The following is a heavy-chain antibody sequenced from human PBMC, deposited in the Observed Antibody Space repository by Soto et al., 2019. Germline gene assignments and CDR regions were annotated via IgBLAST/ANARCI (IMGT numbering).Heavy chain of an antibody. D-gene: IGHD6-13*01. CDR3: ARTSAAGKYYYDMDV. V-gene: IGHV5-51*01. CDR2: IYPGDSDT. J-gene: IGHJ6*02. Sequence: GESLKISCKASGYSFTNYWIAWVRQMPGKGLEWMGIIYPGDSDTRYSPSFQGQVTISADKSISTAYLQWSSLKASDTAMYYCARTSAAGKYYYDMDVWGQGTTVTVSS. CDR1: GYSFTNYW.